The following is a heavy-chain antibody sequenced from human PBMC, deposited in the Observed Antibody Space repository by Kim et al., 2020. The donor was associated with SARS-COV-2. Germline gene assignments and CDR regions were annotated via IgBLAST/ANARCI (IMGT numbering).Heavy chain of an antibody. V-gene: IGHV4-31*03. J-gene: IGHJ4*02. CDR1: GGSISSGGYY. Sequence: SETLSLTCTVSGGSISSGGYYWSWIRQHPGKGLEWIGYIYNSGDPQYNPSLMSRVTISGDTSKNQFSLNLSSVTAADTAVYFCVRGVGYWGQGTLVTVSS. CDR2: IYNSGDP. CDR3: VRGVGY.